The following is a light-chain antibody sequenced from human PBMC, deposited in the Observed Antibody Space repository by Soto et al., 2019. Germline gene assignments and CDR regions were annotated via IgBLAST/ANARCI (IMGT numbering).Light chain of an antibody. V-gene: IGLV4-69*01. CDR1: SGHSNYA. Sequence: QSVLTQSPSASASLGASVKFTCTLSSGHSNYAVAWHQQQPEKGPRYLMKLNSDGSHSKGDGIPDRFSGSSSGAERYLTISSLQSEDEADYYCQTWGTGIHWVFGGGTQLTVL. J-gene: IGLJ3*02. CDR3: QTWGTGIHWV. CDR2: LNSDGSH.